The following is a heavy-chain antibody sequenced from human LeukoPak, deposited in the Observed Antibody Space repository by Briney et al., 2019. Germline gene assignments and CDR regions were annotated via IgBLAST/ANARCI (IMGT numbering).Heavy chain of an antibody. Sequence: PSETLSLTCTVSGGSISSYYWSWIRQPPGKGLEWIGSIYYSGSTYYNPSLKSRVTISVDTSKNQFSLKLSSVTAADTAVYYCARHFSAAGTGYFDYWGQGTLVTVSS. CDR1: GGSISSYY. V-gene: IGHV4-59*08. J-gene: IGHJ4*02. D-gene: IGHD6-13*01. CDR2: IYYSGST. CDR3: ARHFSAAGTGYFDY.